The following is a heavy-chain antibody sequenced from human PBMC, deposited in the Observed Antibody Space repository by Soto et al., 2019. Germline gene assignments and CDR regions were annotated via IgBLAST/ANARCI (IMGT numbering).Heavy chain of an antibody. CDR2: TSAYNGNT. J-gene: IGHJ3*02. Sequence: VASVKVSCKASGYTFTSYGISWVRQAPGQGLEWMGWTSAYNGNTNYAQKLQGRVTMTTDTSTSTAYMELRSLRSDDTAVYYCARDSPPQTAFDIWGQGTVVTVSS. CDR3: ARDSPPQTAFDI. V-gene: IGHV1-18*01. CDR1: GYTFTSYG.